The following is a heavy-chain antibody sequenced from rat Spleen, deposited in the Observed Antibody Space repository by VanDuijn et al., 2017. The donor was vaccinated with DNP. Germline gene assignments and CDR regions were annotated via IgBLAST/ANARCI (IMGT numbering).Heavy chain of an antibody. CDR1: GFTFSDFP. CDR3: TRPVQYGYFDY. J-gene: IGHJ2*01. Sequence: EVQLVESGGGLVQPGRSMKLSCAASGFTFSDFPMAWVRQAPTQGLEWFATISTSGGGTYYRDSVKGRFTISRDNAENTLYLQMNSLRSEDTATYYCTRPVQYGYFDYWGQGVMVTVSS. D-gene: IGHD1-8*01. V-gene: IGHV5-46*01. CDR2: ISTSGGGT.